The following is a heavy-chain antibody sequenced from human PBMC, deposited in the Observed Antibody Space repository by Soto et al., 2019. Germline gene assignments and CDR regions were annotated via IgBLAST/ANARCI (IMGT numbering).Heavy chain of an antibody. CDR2: ISVSGTNT. J-gene: IGHJ4*02. D-gene: IGHD6-19*01. CDR1: GFRLSNYD. Sequence: GGSLRLSCAASGFRLSNYDMSWVRQAPGKGLEWVSGISVSGTNTYYADSVKGRFTISRDLSKNTLYVQMNSLRAEDTAVYYCAKDDYRSGWSDYWGQGTLVTVSS. V-gene: IGHV3-23*01. CDR3: AKDDYRSGWSDY.